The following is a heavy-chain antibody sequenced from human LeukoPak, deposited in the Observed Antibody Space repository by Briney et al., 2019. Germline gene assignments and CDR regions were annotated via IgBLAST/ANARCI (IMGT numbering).Heavy chain of an antibody. Sequence: GGSLRLSCAASGFTFSSYCMSWVRQAPGKGLEWVANIMQDGNDKYYVDSVKGRFTISRDNAKNSLYLQLNSLRVEDTAVYYCASRIVGTPDYFDYWGQGTLVAVSS. D-gene: IGHD1-26*01. CDR3: ASRIVGTPDYFDY. J-gene: IGHJ4*02. CDR1: GFTFSSYC. CDR2: IMQDGNDK. V-gene: IGHV3-7*01.